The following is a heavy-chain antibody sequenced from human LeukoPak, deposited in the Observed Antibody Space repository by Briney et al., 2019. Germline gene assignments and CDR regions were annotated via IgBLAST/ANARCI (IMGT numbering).Heavy chain of an antibody. J-gene: IGHJ4*02. D-gene: IGHD1/OR15-1a*01. Sequence: QTGGSLRLSCAASGITVSSNYMSWVRQAPGKGLEWVSVIYSDGSTYYADSVKGRFTISRDNSKNTLYLQMNSLRAEDTAVYYCARSNCNSCYLGVWYYFDYWGQGTLVTVSS. CDR1: GITVSSNY. CDR3: ARSNCNSCYLGVWYYFDY. V-gene: IGHV3-66*01. CDR2: IYSDGST.